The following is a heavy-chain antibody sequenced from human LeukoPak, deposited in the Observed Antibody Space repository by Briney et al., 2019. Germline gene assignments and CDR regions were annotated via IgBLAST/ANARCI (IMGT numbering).Heavy chain of an antibody. D-gene: IGHD3-22*01. Sequence: ASVKVSCKASGYTFTTYTMHWVRQAPGQRLEWMGWINAGNGNTKYSQKFQDRVTITRDTSASTAHMELSSLRSEDTAMYYCARDLGLSSGYAYYYYGMDVWGQGTTVIVSS. V-gene: IGHV1-3*01. CDR2: INAGNGNT. CDR1: GYTFTTYT. CDR3: ARDLGLSSGYAYYYYGMDV. J-gene: IGHJ6*02.